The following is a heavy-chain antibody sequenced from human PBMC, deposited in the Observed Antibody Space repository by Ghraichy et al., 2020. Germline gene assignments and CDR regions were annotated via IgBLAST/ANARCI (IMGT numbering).Heavy chain of an antibody. V-gene: IGHV4-31*03. Sequence: SETLSLTCTVSGGSISSGGYYWSWIRQHPGKGLEWIGYIYYSGSTYYNPSLKSRVTISVDTSKNQFSLKLSSVTAADTAVYYCARVGYCSSTSCSNNKSFDYWGQGTLVTVSS. CDR1: GGSISSGGYY. CDR2: IYYSGST. J-gene: IGHJ4*02. D-gene: IGHD2-2*01. CDR3: ARVGYCSSTSCSNNKSFDY.